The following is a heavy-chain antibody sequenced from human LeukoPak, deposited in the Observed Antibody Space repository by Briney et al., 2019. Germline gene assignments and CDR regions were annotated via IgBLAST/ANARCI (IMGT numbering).Heavy chain of an antibody. J-gene: IGHJ6*03. Sequence: KPGGSLRLSCAASGFTFNNYNMNWVRQAPGKALEWVSSITSSGTYIFYADSVKGRFTISRDNAKNSLYLQMNSLGPEGTAVYYCARDPYSGNYGNYYYYYMDVWGKGTTVTISS. CDR2: ITSSGTYI. V-gene: IGHV3-21*01. CDR3: ARDPYSGNYGNYYYYYMDV. CDR1: GFTFNNYN. D-gene: IGHD1-26*01.